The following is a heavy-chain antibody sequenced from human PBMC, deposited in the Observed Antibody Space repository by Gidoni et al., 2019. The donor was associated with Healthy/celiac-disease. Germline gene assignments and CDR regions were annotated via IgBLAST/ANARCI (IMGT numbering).Heavy chain of an antibody. J-gene: IGHJ6*02. CDR2: ISGSGRTI. D-gene: IGHD3-16*01. Sequence: QVQLVESGGGLVKPGGSLRLSCSASGFTSSDYYRSWIRQAPGKGLEWVSYISGSGRTIYYTDSVKGRFTISRDNANNSLYLQMNSLRAEDTAVYYCARDYGGYYYGMDVWGQGTTVTVSS. CDR1: GFTSSDYY. CDR3: ARDYGGYYYGMDV. V-gene: IGHV3-11*01.